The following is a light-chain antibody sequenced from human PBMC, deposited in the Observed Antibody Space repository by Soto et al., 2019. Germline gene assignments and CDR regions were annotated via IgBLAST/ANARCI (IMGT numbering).Light chain of an antibody. V-gene: IGLV2-14*03. J-gene: IGLJ3*02. CDR2: DII. CDR3: QAYDYSLTAFV. Sequence: QSALTQPASVSGSPGQSITISCTGTSSDVGAYIFVSWYQQHPGKAPKLMIYDIINRPSGVSNRFSGSKSGNTASLTISGLQAEDEADYYCQAYDYSLTAFVFGGGTQLTVL. CDR1: SSDVGAYIF.